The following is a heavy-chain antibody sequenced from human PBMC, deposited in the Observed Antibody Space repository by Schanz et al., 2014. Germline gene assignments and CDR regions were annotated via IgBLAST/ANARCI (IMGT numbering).Heavy chain of an antibody. CDR1: GFTFSDYY. Sequence: QVQLEESGGGLVTPGGSLRLSCAASGFTFSDYYMSWIRQAPGKGLESISYISSRGTTIYYAESVKGRFTISRDNAETSLYMQMSSLRAEDTAVYYCASSSYRLLSYYYAMDVWGQGTTVTVSS. J-gene: IGHJ6*02. D-gene: IGHD1-26*01. CDR3: ASSSYRLLSYYYAMDV. CDR2: ISSRGTTI. V-gene: IGHV3-11*01.